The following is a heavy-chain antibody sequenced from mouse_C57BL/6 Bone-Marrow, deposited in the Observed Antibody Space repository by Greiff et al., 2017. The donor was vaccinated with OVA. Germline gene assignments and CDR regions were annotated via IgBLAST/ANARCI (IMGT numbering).Heavy chain of an antibody. CDR3: ARHYGNYNFDY. J-gene: IGHJ2*01. CDR2: IDPSDSET. Sequence: QVQLQQPGAELVRPGSSVKLSCKASGYTFTSYWMHWVKQRPIQGLEWIGNIDPSDSETHYNQKFKDKATLTVDKSSSTAYMQLSSLTSEDSAVYYCARHYGNYNFDYCGQGTTLTVSS. CDR1: GYTFTSYW. V-gene: IGHV1-52*01. D-gene: IGHD2-1*01.